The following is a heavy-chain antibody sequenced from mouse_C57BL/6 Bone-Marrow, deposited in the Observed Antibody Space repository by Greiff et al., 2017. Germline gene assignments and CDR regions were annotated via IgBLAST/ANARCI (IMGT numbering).Heavy chain of an antibody. Sequence: QLQESGPELVKPGASVKISCKASGYSFTDYNMNWVKQSNGKSLEWIGVINPNYGTTSYNQKFKGKATLTVDQSSSTAYMQLNSLTSEDSTVLYCARAGDICCISPHLLRDLGGTGPTLSVPS. J-gene: IGHJ1*03. CDR2: INPNYGTT. V-gene: IGHV1-39*01. CDR1: GYSFTDYN. CDR3: ARAGDICCISPHLLRDL. D-gene: IGHD1-3*01.